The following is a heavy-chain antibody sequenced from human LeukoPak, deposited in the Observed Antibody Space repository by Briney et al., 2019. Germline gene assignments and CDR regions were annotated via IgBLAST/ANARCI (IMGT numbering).Heavy chain of an antibody. Sequence: QPGGSLRLSCAASGFTLSSYAMSWVRQAPGKGLEWVSAISGSGGSTYYADSVKGRFTISRDNSKNTLYLQMNSLRAEDTAVYYCAVDCSSPSCYGQSAFDIWGQGTMVTVSS. CDR2: ISGSGGST. D-gene: IGHD2-2*01. V-gene: IGHV3-23*01. J-gene: IGHJ3*02. CDR3: AVDCSSPSCYGQSAFDI. CDR1: GFTLSSYA.